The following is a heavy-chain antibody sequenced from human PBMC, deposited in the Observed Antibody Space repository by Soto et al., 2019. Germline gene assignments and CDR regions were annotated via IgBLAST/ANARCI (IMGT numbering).Heavy chain of an antibody. CDR2: ISSSSSYT. CDR1: GFTFSDYY. CDR3: AGDCSGGSCQTH. D-gene: IGHD2-15*01. Sequence: GGSLRLSCAASGFTFSDYYMSWIRQAPGKGLEWVSYISSSSSYTNYADSVKGRFTISRDNAKNSLYLQMNSLRAEDTAVYYCAGDCSGGSCQTHWGQGTLVTVSS. J-gene: IGHJ4*02. V-gene: IGHV3-11*06.